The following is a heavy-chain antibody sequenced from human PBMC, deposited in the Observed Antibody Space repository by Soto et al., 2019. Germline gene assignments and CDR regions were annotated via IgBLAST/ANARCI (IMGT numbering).Heavy chain of an antibody. J-gene: IGHJ4*02. CDR1: GGSISSSSYY. V-gene: IGHV4-39*01. CDR2: IYYSGST. D-gene: IGHD3-22*01. CDR3: ATSLSYYYDSSGYFYVIDY. Sequence: SETLSLTCTVSGGSISSSSYYWGWIRQPPGKGLEWIGSIYYSGSTYYNPSLKSRVTISVDTSKNQFSLKLSSVTAADTAVYYCATSLSYYYDSSGYFYVIDYWGQGTLVTVSS.